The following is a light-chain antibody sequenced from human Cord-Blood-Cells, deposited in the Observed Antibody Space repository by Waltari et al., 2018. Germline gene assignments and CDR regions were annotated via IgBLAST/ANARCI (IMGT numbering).Light chain of an antibody. CDR1: QSVSSY. CDR3: QQRSNWPPLT. V-gene: IGKV3-11*01. CDR2: DAS. J-gene: IGKJ4*01. Sequence: EIVLTQSPATLSLSPGERATLSGRAWQSVSSYLAWYEQKPGQATRVLHYDASNRATCIPARFSGSGSGTDSTLTISSLEPEDFAVYYCQQRSNWPPLTFGGGTKVEIK.